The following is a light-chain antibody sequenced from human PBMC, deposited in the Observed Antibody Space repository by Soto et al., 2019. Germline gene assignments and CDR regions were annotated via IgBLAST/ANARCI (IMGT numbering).Light chain of an antibody. J-gene: IGKJ1*01. Sequence: VLTQSPGTLSMSPGESATLSRRASQSVSKFYFAWYQQKPGQAPRLLIYGQSSRPTGIPDRFSGSGSGTDSTLTISSLEPEDFAVYYCQQYGSSPWTFGPGTKVDIK. V-gene: IGKV3-20*01. CDR2: GQS. CDR1: QSVSKFY. CDR3: QQYGSSPWT.